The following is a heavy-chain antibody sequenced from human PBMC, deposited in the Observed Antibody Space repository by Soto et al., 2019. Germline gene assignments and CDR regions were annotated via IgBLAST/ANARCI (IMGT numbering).Heavy chain of an antibody. CDR1: GGSFSGYY. J-gene: IGHJ3*02. CDR3: ARGRLRGRDRLGAFDI. D-gene: IGHD6-25*01. CDR2: INHSGST. V-gene: IGHV4-34*01. Sequence: SETLSLTCAVYGGSFSGYYWSWIRQPPGKGLEWIGEINHSGSTNYNPSLKSRVTISVDTSKNQFSLKLSSVTAADTAVYYCARGRLRGRDRLGAFDIWGQGTMVTVS.